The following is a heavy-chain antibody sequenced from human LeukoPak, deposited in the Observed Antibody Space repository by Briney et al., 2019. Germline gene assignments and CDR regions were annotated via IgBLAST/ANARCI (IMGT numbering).Heavy chain of an antibody. CDR2: ISGSGGST. V-gene: IGHV3-23*01. Sequence: GGSLRLSCAASGFTFSSYAMSWVRQAPGKGLEWVSAISGSGGSTYYADSVKGRFTISRDNSKNTLYLQMNSLRAEDTAVYYCAKVLAYCGGDCYLYYYYGMDVWGQGTTVTVSS. J-gene: IGHJ6*02. CDR1: GFTFSSYA. CDR3: AKVLAYCGGDCYLYYYYGMDV. D-gene: IGHD2-21*02.